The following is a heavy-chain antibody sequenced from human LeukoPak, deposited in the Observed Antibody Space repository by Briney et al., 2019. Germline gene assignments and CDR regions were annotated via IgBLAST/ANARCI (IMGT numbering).Heavy chain of an antibody. Sequence: PSETLSLTXTVSGGSISSYYWSWIRRPAGKGLEWIGRIYTSGSTNYNPSLKSRVTMSVDTSKNQFSLKLSSVTAADTAVYYCARVFSGWYDWYFDLWGRGTLVTVSS. J-gene: IGHJ2*01. CDR2: IYTSGST. CDR1: GGSISSYY. V-gene: IGHV4-4*07. CDR3: ARVFSGWYDWYFDL. D-gene: IGHD6-19*01.